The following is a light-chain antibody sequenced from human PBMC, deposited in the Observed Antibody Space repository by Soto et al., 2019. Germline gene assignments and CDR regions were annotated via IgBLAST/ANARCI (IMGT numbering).Light chain of an antibody. V-gene: IGLV2-14*01. CDR2: DVS. CDR1: SSDVGGYNY. CDR3: SSYTSSSTGVV. Sequence: QSALTQPASVSGSPGQSITISCTGTSSDVGGYNYVSWYQQHPGKAPKLMIYDVSNRPSGVSNRFSGSKPGNTASLTISGLQAEDEADYYCSSYTSSSTGVVFGGGTQLTVL. J-gene: IGLJ2*01.